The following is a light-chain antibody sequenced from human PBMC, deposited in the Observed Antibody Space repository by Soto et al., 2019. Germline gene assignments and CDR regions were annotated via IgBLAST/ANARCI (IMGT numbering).Light chain of an antibody. CDR2: SNN. V-gene: IGLV1-44*01. CDR3: AAWDDSLNALV. CDR1: SSNIGSNT. J-gene: IGLJ1*01. Sequence: QSVLTQPPSASGTPVQRVTISCSGSSSNIGSNTVSWYQQVPGTAPKLLIYSNNQRPSGVPDRFSGSKSGTSASLATSGLQSEDEADYYCAAWDDSLNALVFGTGTKVT.